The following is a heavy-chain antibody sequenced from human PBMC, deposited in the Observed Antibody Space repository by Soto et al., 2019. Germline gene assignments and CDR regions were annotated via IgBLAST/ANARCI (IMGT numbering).Heavy chain of an antibody. V-gene: IGHV4-30-2*01. CDR3: ARSGYSFGSYWYFDL. D-gene: IGHD5-18*01. CDR2: IYHGGST. Sequence: QPQLLESGSGLVKPSQTLSLTCVYSGGSISSGGYSWSWIRQPPGKGLEWIGYIYHGGSTSYNPSLMRRVSISVDRSKNQFSLRLTSVTAADTAVYYCARSGYSFGSYWYFDLWGCGTLVSVSS. CDR1: GGSISSGGYS. J-gene: IGHJ2*01.